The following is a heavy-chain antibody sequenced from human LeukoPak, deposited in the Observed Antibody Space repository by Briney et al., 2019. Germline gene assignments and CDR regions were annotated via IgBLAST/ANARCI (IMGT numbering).Heavy chain of an antibody. CDR3: ARARGDRSPASRHLEY. V-gene: IGHV3-30-3*01. J-gene: IGHJ4*02. CDR1: GGSIRSGG. D-gene: IGHD2-2*01. CDR2: IASDGGEK. Sequence: LALTCTVSGGSIRSGGHYWSWICQAPGKGLEWVALIASDGGEKYYGDSVKSRVTVSRDNSKNTLYLQMNSLRTEDTAIFYCARARGDRSPASRHLEYWGQGALVTVSS.